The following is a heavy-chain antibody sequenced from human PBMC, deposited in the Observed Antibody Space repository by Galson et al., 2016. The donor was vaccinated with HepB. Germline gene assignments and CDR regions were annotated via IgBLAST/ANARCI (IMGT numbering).Heavy chain of an antibody. CDR2: IDWDDDK. Sequence: PALVKPTQTLTLTCNFSGFSLTSTGMRVSWIRQPPGKALEWLARIDWDDDKVYSPYLQTRLTIAKDTSKNQVVLTMTNMDPADTATYYCARDRTGFDYWGQGTLVTVSS. J-gene: IGHJ4*02. CDR1: GFSLTSTGMR. V-gene: IGHV2-70D*14. CDR3: ARDRTGFDY. D-gene: IGHD2-8*02.